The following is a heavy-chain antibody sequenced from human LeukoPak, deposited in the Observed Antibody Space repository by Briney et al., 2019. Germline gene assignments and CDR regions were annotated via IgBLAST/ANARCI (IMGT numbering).Heavy chain of an antibody. CDR1: GYTFTGYY. CDR2: INPNSGGT. CDR3: ARVVNSSSFRGFDY. V-gene: IGHV1-2*02. Sequence: GASVKVSCKASGYTFTGYYMHWVRQAPGQGLEWMGWINPNSGGTNYAQKFQGRVTMTRDTSISTASMELSRLRSDGTAVYYCARVVNSSSFRGFDYWGQGNLVTVSS. J-gene: IGHJ4*02. D-gene: IGHD6-6*01.